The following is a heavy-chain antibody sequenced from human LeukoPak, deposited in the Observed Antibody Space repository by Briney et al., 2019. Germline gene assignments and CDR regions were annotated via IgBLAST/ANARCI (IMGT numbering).Heavy chain of an antibody. V-gene: IGHV4-59*01. D-gene: IGHD3-3*01. Sequence: SETLSLTCTVSGGSISSYYWSWIRQPPGKGLEWIGYIYYSGSTNYNPSLKSRVTISVDTSKNQFSLKLSSVTAADTAVYYCARGLAPAYDFWSGYYEGNWFDPWGQGTLVTVSS. CDR3: ARGLAPAYDFWSGYYEGNWFDP. CDR1: GGSISSYY. CDR2: IYYSGST. J-gene: IGHJ5*02.